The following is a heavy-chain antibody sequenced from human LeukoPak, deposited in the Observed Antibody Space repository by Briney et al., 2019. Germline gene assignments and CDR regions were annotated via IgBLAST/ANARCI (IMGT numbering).Heavy chain of an antibody. V-gene: IGHV3-11*06. CDR2: ISSSSSYT. Sequence: GGSLRLSCAASGFTFSDYYMSWIRQAPGKGLEWVSYISSSSSYTNYADSVKGRFTISRDNSKNTLYLEMNSLRAEDTAVYYCASMTTVTLDDAFDIWGQGTMVTVSS. D-gene: IGHD4-17*01. CDR1: GFTFSDYY. J-gene: IGHJ3*02. CDR3: ASMTTVTLDDAFDI.